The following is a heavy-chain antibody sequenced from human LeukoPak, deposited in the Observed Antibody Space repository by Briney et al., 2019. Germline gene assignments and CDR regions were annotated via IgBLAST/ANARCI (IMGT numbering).Heavy chain of an antibody. CDR2: ISGNGGST. Sequence: GGSLRLSCAASGFTFSSSAMSWVRQAPGKGLEWVADISGNGGSTYYADSVKGRFTISRDNSKNTLYLQMNSLRAEDTAVYYCAKGDGSGLYYLDYWGQGTLVTVSS. V-gene: IGHV3-23*01. CDR1: GFTFSSSA. J-gene: IGHJ4*02. D-gene: IGHD6-19*01. CDR3: AKGDGSGLYYLDY.